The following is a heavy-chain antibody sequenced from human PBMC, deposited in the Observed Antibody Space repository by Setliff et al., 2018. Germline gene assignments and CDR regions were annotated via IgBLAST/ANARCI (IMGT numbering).Heavy chain of an antibody. J-gene: IGHJ4*02. Sequence: GGSLRLSCTASGFTFSSYSMNWVRQAPGKGLEWVSSISSSSSYIYYADSVKGRFTISRDNAKNSLYLQMNSLRAEDTAVYYCARDDFGDYFFSFWGRGTLVTVSS. V-gene: IGHV3-21*01. D-gene: IGHD4-17*01. CDR1: GFTFSSYS. CDR2: ISSSSSYI. CDR3: ARDDFGDYFFSF.